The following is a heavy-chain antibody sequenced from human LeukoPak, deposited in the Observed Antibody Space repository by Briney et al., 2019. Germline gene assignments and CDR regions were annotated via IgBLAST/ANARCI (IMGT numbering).Heavy chain of an antibody. Sequence: PGGSLRLSCAASRFVFPSSGMHWVRQAPGKGLEWVANIKQDGSEKYYVDSVKGRFTISRDNAKNSLYLQMNSLRAEDTAVYYCARHYDILTGYYAPPNYFDYWGQGTLVTVSS. V-gene: IGHV3-7*01. CDR1: RFVFPSSG. J-gene: IGHJ4*02. CDR3: ARHYDILTGYYAPPNYFDY. CDR2: IKQDGSEK. D-gene: IGHD3-9*01.